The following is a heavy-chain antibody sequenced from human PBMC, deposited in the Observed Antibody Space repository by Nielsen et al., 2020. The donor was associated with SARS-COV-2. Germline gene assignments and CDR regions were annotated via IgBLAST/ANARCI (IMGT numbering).Heavy chain of an antibody. CDR1: GFTFSSYA. Sequence: GGSLRLSCAASGFTFSSYAMHWVRQAPGKGLEWVAVISYDGSNKYYADSVKGRFTISRDNSKNTLYLQMNSLRAEDTAVYYCARSRYSSSWGYYMDVWGKGTTVTVSS. J-gene: IGHJ6*03. CDR2: ISYDGSNK. CDR3: ARSRYSSSWGYYMDV. V-gene: IGHV3-30-3*01. D-gene: IGHD6-13*01.